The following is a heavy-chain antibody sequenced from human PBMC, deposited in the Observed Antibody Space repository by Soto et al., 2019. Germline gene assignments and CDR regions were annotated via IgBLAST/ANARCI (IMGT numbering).Heavy chain of an antibody. CDR1: GYTFYSHS. CDR3: ARCIQQDYYYGMDV. D-gene: IGHD5-18*01. CDR2: ISADNGNT. Sequence: QAQLVQSGAEVKKPGASVKVSCKASGYTFYSHSISWVRQAPGQGLEWMGLISADNGNTKYAQKFRGRVTMATDTSTSTVYMELRNLRSDDTAVYYCARCIQQDYYYGMDVWGQGTTVTVSS. J-gene: IGHJ6*02. V-gene: IGHV1-18*01.